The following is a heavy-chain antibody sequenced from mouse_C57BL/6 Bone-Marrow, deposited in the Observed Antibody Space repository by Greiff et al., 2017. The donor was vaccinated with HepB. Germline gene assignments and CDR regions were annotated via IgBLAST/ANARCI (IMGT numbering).Heavy chain of an antibody. J-gene: IGHJ2*01. CDR1: GYTFTSYG. V-gene: IGHV1-81*01. D-gene: IGHD1-1*01. Sequence: QVQLKESGAELARPGASVKLSCKASGYTFTSYGISWVKQRTGQGLEWIGEIYPRSGITYYNEKFKGKATLTADKSSSTAYMELRSLTSEDSAVYFCARGDYYGSPYWGQGTTLTVSS. CDR2: IYPRSGIT. CDR3: ARGDYYGSPY.